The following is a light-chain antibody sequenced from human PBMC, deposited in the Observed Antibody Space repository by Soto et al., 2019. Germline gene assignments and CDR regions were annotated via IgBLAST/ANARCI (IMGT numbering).Light chain of an antibody. CDR1: SSDVGGYNS. V-gene: IGLV2-14*01. J-gene: IGLJ1*01. CDR3: SSFTRSITYV. Sequence: QSVLTQPASVSGSPGQSITISCTGTSSDVGGYNSVSWYRQDPGKAPKLMIYDVTNRPSGVSNRFSGSKSGNTASLTISGLQAEDEADYYCSSFTRSITYVFGTGNKVT. CDR2: DVT.